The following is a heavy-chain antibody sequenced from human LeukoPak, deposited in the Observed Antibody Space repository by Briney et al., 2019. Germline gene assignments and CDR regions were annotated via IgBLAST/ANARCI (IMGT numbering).Heavy chain of an antibody. CDR1: GFTVSTNS. Sequence: PGGSLRLSCTVSGFTVSTNSMSWVRQAPGKGLEWVSFIYSDNTHYSDSVKGRFTISRDNAKNSLYLQMHSLRAEDTAVYYCARDLMGWDLHYFDYWGQGTLVTVSS. D-gene: IGHD1-26*01. CDR2: IYSDNT. CDR3: ARDLMGWDLHYFDY. V-gene: IGHV3-66*01. J-gene: IGHJ4*02.